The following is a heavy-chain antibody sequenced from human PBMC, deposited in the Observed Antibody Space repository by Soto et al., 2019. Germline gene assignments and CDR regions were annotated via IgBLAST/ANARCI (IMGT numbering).Heavy chain of an antibody. J-gene: IGHJ6*02. CDR1: GASISTGGYS. CDR3: ATGGHNDGYNFYHGMDV. D-gene: IGHD5-18*01. CDR2: IYESGNT. Sequence: QLQLQESGTGLVEPSQTLSLTCTVSGASISTGGYSWTWIRQPPGRGLEWIGYIYESGNTYYNSSLESRVTISLDMSKNQFSLKLSSVTAADTAVYFCATGGHNDGYNFYHGMDVWGQGTTVTVS. V-gene: IGHV4-30-2*01.